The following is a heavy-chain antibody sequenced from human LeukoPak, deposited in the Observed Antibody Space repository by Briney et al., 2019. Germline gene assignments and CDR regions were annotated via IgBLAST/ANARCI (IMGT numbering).Heavy chain of an antibody. J-gene: IGHJ6*01. V-gene: IGHV4-59*01. CDR2: IYYSGST. CDR3: ARDPGLLDLPGYWHMDV. Sequence: PSETLSPTCTVSGDSISSYYWSWIRQPPGKGLEWIGYIYYSGSTNYNPSLQSRVTISVDTSKNQFSLKLSSVTAADTAVYYCARDPGLLDLPGYWHMDVWGQGTTVIVSS. CDR1: GDSISSYY. D-gene: IGHD3-9*01.